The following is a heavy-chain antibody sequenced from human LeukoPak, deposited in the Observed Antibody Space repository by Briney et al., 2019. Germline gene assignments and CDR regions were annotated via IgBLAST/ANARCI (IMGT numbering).Heavy chain of an antibody. CDR2: IYYSGST. V-gene: IGHV4-59*08. Sequence: SETLSLTCTASGGSISSDYWSWIRQPPGKGLEWVGYIYYSGSTEYTPSLKRRVTISVDSCKNPFSLMLRSVTAADTAVYYWARLYSYYGSGTQDYYYGMDVWGQGTTVTVSS. CDR3: ARLYSYYGSGTQDYYYGMDV. J-gene: IGHJ6*02. CDR1: GGSISSDY. D-gene: IGHD3-10*01.